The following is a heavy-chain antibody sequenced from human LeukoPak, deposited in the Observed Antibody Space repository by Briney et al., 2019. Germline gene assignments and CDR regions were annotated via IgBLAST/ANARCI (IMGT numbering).Heavy chain of an antibody. Sequence: ASVKVSCKASGGTFSSYAISWVRQAPGQGLEWMGGIIPIFGTANYAQKFQGRVTITADESTSTAYMELSSLRSEDTAVYYCARAGYCSSTSCHGYFDYWGQGTLVIVSS. D-gene: IGHD2-2*01. CDR1: GGTFSSYA. J-gene: IGHJ4*02. CDR2: IIPIFGTA. CDR3: ARAGYCSSTSCHGYFDY. V-gene: IGHV1-69*01.